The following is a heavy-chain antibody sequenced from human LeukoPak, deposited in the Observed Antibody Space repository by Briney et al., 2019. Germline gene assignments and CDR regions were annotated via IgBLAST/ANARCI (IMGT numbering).Heavy chain of an antibody. V-gene: IGHV1-69*13. CDR2: IIPIFGTA. D-gene: IGHD3-22*01. CDR1: GGTFSSYA. J-gene: IGHJ4*02. CDR3: ARVQRYYYDSSGDN. Sequence: SVKVSCKASGGTFSSYAISWVRQAPGQGLEWMGGIIPIFGTANYAQKFQGRVTITADESTSTAYMELSSLRSEDTAVYYCARVQRYYYDSSGDNWGQGPRATVSS.